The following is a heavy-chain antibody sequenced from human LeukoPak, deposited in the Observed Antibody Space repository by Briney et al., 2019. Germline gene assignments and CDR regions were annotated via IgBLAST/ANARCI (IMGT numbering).Heavy chain of an antibody. Sequence: AASVKVSCKASGYTFTGYYMHWVRQAPGLGLEWMGWINPNSGGTNYAQKFQGRVTMTRDTSISTAYMELSRLRSDDTAVYYCARVGIAAATGSWFDPWGQGTLVTVSS. J-gene: IGHJ5*02. CDR3: ARVGIAAATGSWFDP. CDR2: INPNSGGT. CDR1: GYTFTGYY. V-gene: IGHV1-2*02. D-gene: IGHD6-13*01.